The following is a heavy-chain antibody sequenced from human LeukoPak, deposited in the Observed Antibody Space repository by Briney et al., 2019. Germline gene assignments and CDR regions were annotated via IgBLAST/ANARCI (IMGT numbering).Heavy chain of an antibody. Sequence: ASVKVSCKASGYTFTCYDINWVRQATGQGLEWMGWMNPNSGNTGYAQKFQGRVTITRNTSISTAYMELSSLRSEDTAVYYCARVTKDDAFDIWGQGTMVTVSS. V-gene: IGHV1-8*03. CDR3: ARVTKDDAFDI. CDR2: MNPNSGNT. D-gene: IGHD1-1*01. J-gene: IGHJ3*02. CDR1: GYTFTCYD.